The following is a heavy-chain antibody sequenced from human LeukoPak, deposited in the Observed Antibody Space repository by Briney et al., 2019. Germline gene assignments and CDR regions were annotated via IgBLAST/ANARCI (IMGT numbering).Heavy chain of an antibody. D-gene: IGHD1-26*01. J-gene: IGHJ4*01. CDR1: GYTFTDYY. V-gene: IGHV1-2*02. CDR3: ARDLGATTGAPWYYFDN. Sequence: ASVKVSCKASGYTFTDYYFHWVRQVPGQGLECMGWINPNTGGTNYPQKFQGRVTMTRDTAISTAYMELTSLRSDDTAVYYCARDLGATTGAPWYYFDNWGQGTLVTVSS. CDR2: INPNTGGT.